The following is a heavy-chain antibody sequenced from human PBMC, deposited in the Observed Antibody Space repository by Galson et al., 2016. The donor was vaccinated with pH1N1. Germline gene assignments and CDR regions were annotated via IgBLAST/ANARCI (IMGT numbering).Heavy chain of an antibody. D-gene: IGHD6-13*01. Sequence: SLRLSCAASGFTLGDYYMNWIRETPERGLEWLSSIGSSGNVAYADSVKGRFTISRDNAQNSLLLRMDSLRVDDTALYYCAREWGIGAAGPLDSWGQGALVIVSS. V-gene: IGHV3-11*01. J-gene: IGHJ4*02. CDR2: IGSSGNV. CDR3: AREWGIGAAGPLDS. CDR1: GFTLGDYY.